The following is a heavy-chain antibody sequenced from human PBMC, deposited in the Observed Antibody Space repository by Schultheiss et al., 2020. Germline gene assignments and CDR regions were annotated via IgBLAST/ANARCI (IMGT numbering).Heavy chain of an antibody. J-gene: IGHJ4*02. V-gene: IGHV1-46*01. Sequence: ASVKASCKASGYTFTSYYMHWVRQAPGQGLEWMGIINPSGGSTSYAQKFQGRVTMTRDTSTSTVYMELSSLRSEDTAVYYCARGPYYYGSGSYPLKVGFDYWGQGTLVTVSS. CDR3: ARGPYYYGSGSYPLKVGFDY. CDR1: GYTFTSYY. CDR2: INPSGGST. D-gene: IGHD3-10*01.